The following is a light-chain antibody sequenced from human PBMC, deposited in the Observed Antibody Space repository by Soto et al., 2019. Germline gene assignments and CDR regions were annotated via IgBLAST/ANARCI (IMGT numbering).Light chain of an antibody. CDR3: SSFTSSDTLVV. CDR2: DVS. J-gene: IGLJ2*01. CDR1: SSDVGGYNF. V-gene: IGLV2-14*03. Sequence: SVLTQPASVSGSPGQSITIPCTGNSSDVGGYNFVSWYQHHPAKAPKLMIYDVSNRPSGVSNRFSGSKSGNTASLTISGLQAEDEAHYYCSSFTSSDTLVVFGGGTKVTVL.